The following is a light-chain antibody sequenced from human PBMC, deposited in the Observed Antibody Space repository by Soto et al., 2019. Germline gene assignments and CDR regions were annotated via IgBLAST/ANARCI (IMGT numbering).Light chain of an antibody. CDR3: SSYSIRTAYL. Sequence: QSVLTQPASVSGSPGQSITISCTGTSSDVGGYDHVSWYQLHPGKAPKLMVFEVSNRPSGVSYRFSGSKSGNTASLTISGLQAEEEADYFCSSYSIRTAYLFGTGTKVTV. CDR1: SSDVGGYDH. V-gene: IGLV2-14*01. CDR2: EVS. J-gene: IGLJ1*01.